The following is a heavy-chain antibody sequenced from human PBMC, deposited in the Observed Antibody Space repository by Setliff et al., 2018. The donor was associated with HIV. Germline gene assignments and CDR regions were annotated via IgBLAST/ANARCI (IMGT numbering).Heavy chain of an antibody. Sequence: ASVKVSCKASGDTFNNCAVTWVRQAPGQGLEWMGGSIPLFGTTNYAQKLQGRVTMTTDTSTSTAYMELRSLRSDDTAVYYCARGGGGYNFWSGYPSFDYWGQGTLVTVSS. CDR2: SIPLFGTT. V-gene: IGHV1-18*01. D-gene: IGHD3-3*01. CDR1: GDTFNNCA. CDR3: ARGGGGYNFWSGYPSFDY. J-gene: IGHJ4*02.